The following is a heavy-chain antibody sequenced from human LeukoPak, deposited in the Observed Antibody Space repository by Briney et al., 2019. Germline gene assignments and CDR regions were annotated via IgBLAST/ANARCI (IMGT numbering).Heavy chain of an antibody. CDR3: ARGGYYDNEFDY. CDR2: IYYSGST. D-gene: IGHD3-22*01. J-gene: IGHJ4*02. V-gene: IGHV4-59*01. CDR1: GGSISSYY. Sequence: PSETLSLTCTVSGGSISSYYWSWIRQPPGKGLEWIRYIYYSGSTNYNPSLKSRVTISVDTSKNQFSLKLSSVTAADTAVYYCARGGYYDNEFDYWGQGTLVTVSS.